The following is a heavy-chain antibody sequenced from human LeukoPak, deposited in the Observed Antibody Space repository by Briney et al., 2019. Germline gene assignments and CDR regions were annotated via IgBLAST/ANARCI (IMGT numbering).Heavy chain of an antibody. CDR1: GGSFSGYY. CDR2: INHSGST. J-gene: IGHJ3*02. V-gene: IGHV4-34*01. D-gene: IGHD6-19*01. CDR3: ARGYRGIAVAGTTVNDAFDI. Sequence: PSETLSLTCAVYGGSFSGYYWSWLRQPPGKGLEWLGEINHSGSTNYNPSLKSRVTISVDTSKNQFSLKLSSVTAADTAVYYCARGYRGIAVAGTTVNDAFDIWGQGTMVTVSS.